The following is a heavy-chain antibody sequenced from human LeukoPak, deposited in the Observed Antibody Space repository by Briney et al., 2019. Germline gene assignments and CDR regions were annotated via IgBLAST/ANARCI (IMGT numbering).Heavy chain of an antibody. CDR1: GYTFSTYA. J-gene: IGHJ4*02. CDR2: INAGNGNA. Sequence: ASVKVSCKASGYTFSTYAMHWVRQAPGQRLEWMGWINAGNGNAKYSQEFQGRVTITRDTSASTTYMDLSSLRSEDMAVYYCARSSLGAHILTGFYNIQPFDYWGQGTLVTVSS. CDR3: ARSSLGAHILTGFYNIQPFDY. V-gene: IGHV1-3*03. D-gene: IGHD3-9*01.